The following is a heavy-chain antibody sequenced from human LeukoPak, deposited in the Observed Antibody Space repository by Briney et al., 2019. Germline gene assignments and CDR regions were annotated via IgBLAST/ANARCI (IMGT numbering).Heavy chain of an antibody. CDR3: AKPPFGSGSGNSFDM. V-gene: IGHV3-30*18. CDR1: GFIFRSYG. Sequence: GASLRLSCAASGFIFRSYGMHGVRQAPGKGLEWGAVISHDGGTKYYADSVKGRITISRDNSKNTMYMEMNSLSTEDTAVYACAKPPFGSGSGNSFDMWGQGTLVTVSS. D-gene: IGHD3-10*01. CDR2: ISHDGGTK. J-gene: IGHJ3*02.